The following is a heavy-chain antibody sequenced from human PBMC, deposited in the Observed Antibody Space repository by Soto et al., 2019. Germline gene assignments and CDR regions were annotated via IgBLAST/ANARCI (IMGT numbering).Heavy chain of an antibody. D-gene: IGHD3-9*01. CDR1: GYSFTSYW. V-gene: IGHV5-10-1*01. Sequence: ESLKISCKGSGYSFTSYWISWVRQMPGKGLEWMGRIDPSDSYTNYSPSFQGHVTISADKSISTAYLQWSSLKASDTAMYYCARGYYDILTGHDAFDIWGQGTMVTVSS. CDR3: ARGYYDILTGHDAFDI. CDR2: IDPSDSYT. J-gene: IGHJ3*02.